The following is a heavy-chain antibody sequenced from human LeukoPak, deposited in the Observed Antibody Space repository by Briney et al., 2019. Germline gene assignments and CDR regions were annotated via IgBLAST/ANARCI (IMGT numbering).Heavy chain of an antibody. J-gene: IGHJ4*02. CDR1: GFTFSNAW. D-gene: IGHD4-23*01. V-gene: IGHV3-15*01. Sequence: GGSLSLSCAASGFTFSNAWMNWVRQAPGKGLEWGGRIKSKTGGGTTDYAAPVKGRFTISRDDSKNTLYLQMNSLKTEDTAVYYCTTSYGGFFDYWGQGTLVTVSS. CDR3: TTSYGGFFDY. CDR2: IKSKTGGGTT.